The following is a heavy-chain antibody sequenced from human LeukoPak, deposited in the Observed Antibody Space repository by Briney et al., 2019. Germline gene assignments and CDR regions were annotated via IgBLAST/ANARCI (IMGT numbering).Heavy chain of an antibody. V-gene: IGHV3-30*18. J-gene: IGHJ6*02. Sequence: GGSLRLSCAASGFTFSSYGMHWVRQAPGKGLEWVAVISYDGSNKYYADSVKGRFTISRDNSKNTLYLQMNSLRAEDTAVYYCAKSMYYYYGMDVWGQGTTVTVSS. CDR3: AKSMYYYYGMDV. CDR2: ISYDGSNK. CDR1: GFTFSSYG.